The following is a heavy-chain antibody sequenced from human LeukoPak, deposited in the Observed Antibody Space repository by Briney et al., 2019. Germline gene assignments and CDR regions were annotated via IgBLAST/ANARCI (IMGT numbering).Heavy chain of an antibody. D-gene: IGHD6-19*01. CDR2: IYYSGST. Sequence: PSETLSLTCTVSGGSISSHYWSWIRQPPGKGLEWIGYIYYSGSTNYNPSLKSRVTISVDTSKNQFSLKLSPVTAADTAVYYCARGGIAVAGTPEAFDIWGQGTMVTVSS. J-gene: IGHJ3*02. V-gene: IGHV4-59*11. CDR1: GGSISSHY. CDR3: ARGGIAVAGTPEAFDI.